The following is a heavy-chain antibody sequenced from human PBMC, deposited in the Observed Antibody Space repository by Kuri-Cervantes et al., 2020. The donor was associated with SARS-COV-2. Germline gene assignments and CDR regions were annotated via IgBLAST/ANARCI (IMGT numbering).Heavy chain of an antibody. CDR3: VRGWMAGPFDL. CDR1: GFTFDDYA. Sequence: GESLKISCAASGFTFDDYAMHWVRQAPGKGLEWVSGIMWSGGNIDYADSVKGRLTVSRDNARKSLYLQMNSLRAEDTALYYCVRGWMAGPFDLWGQGTLVTVSS. D-gene: IGHD5-24*01. V-gene: IGHV3-20*04. CDR2: IMWSGGNI. J-gene: IGHJ4*02.